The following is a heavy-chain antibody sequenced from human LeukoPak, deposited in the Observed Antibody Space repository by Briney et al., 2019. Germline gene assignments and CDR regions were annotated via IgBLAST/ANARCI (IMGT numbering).Heavy chain of an antibody. CDR2: IYYSGST. V-gene: IGHV4-39*07. CDR1: GGSISSSSYY. D-gene: IGHD6-19*01. Sequence: SETLSLTCTVSGGSISSSSYYWGWIRQPPGKGLEWIGSIYYSGSTYYNPSLKSRVTISVDTSKNQFSLKLSSVTAADTAIYYCASRDYSSGWYGYWGQGTLVTVSS. J-gene: IGHJ4*02. CDR3: ASRDYSSGWYGY.